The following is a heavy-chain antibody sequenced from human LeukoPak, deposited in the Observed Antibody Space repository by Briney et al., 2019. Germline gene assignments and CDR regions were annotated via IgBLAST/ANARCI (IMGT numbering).Heavy chain of an antibody. CDR2: IIPIFGTA. CDR3: ARAYSGYDFFDY. Sequence: SVKVSCKASGGTFSRYAISWVRQAPGQGLEWMGGIIPIFGTANYAQKFQGRATITADESTSTAYMEVSSLRSEDTAVYYCARAYSGYDFFDYWGQGILVTVSS. J-gene: IGHJ4*02. CDR1: GGTFSRYA. V-gene: IGHV1-69*13. D-gene: IGHD5-12*01.